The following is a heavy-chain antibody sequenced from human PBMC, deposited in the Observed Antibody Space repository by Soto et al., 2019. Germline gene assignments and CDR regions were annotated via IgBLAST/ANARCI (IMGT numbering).Heavy chain of an antibody. D-gene: IGHD1-26*01. CDR3: AKDYWGTYSDFTFDF. V-gene: IGHV3-23*01. Sequence: GGSLRLSCTASGFTFSSYAVNWVRQAPGKGLEWVSAISGSGGSTYYADSVKGRFTISKDNSKNTLYLKMNSLRAEDTAVYYCAKDYWGTYSDFTFDFWGQGTLVTVSS. CDR2: ISGSGGST. J-gene: IGHJ4*02. CDR1: GFTFSSYA.